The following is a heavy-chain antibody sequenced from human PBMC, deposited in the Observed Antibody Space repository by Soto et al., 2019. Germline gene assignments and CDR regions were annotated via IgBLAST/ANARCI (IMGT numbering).Heavy chain of an antibody. CDR2: MYHSGIT. D-gene: IGHD6-6*01. V-gene: IGHV4-38-2*01. CDR3: ARAMYSTSAQLYYGMDV. J-gene: IGHJ6*04. CDR1: GYSIRSGYF. Sequence: SETLSLTCAVSGYSIRSGYFWGWIRQPPGKGLEWIGSMYHSGITYYNLSLKSRVTLSVDTSKNQLSLKLSSATAADTAVYYCARAMYSTSAQLYYGMDVWGKGSTVTVSS.